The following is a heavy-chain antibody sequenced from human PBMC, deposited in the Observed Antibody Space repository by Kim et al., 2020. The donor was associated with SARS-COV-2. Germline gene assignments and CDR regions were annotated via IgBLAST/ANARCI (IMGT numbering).Heavy chain of an antibody. CDR1: GFTFSSYA. CDR2: ISSNGGST. CDR3: VKDQGAGTGGFDY. J-gene: IGHJ4*02. V-gene: IGHV3-64D*09. Sequence: GGSLRLSCSASGFTFSSYAMHWVRQAPGKGLEYVSAISSNGGSTYYADSVKGRFTISRDNSKKTLYLQMSSLRAEDTAVYYCVKDQGAGTGGFDYWGQGALVTVSA. D-gene: IGHD3-10*01.